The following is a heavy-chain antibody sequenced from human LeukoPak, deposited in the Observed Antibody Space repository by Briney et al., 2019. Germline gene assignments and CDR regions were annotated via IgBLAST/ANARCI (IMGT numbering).Heavy chain of an antibody. CDR3: ARDPYGSTYFDY. V-gene: IGHV4-31*03. D-gene: IGHD4-17*01. Sequence: SETLSLTCSVSGGSISSGGHYWGWVRQLPGKGLEWIGYTYYGGPTYYNPSLKSRVSISVGTSKNLFSLKLSSVTAADTAVYYCARDPYGSTYFDYWGQGTPITVSS. J-gene: IGHJ4*02. CDR1: GGSISSGGHY. CDR2: TYYGGPT.